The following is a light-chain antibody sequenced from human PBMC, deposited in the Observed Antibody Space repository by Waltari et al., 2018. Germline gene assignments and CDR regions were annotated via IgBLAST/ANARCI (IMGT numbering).Light chain of an antibody. CDR2: AVS. Sequence: QSALTQPASVSGSPGQSITISCTGPSSDVGTYKRVSWYQQHPGKAPKLMIYAVSKRPSGVSDRFSGSKSGDMASLTISGLQPEDEAEYFCSSYAGSSKGVFGGGTKVTVL. CDR3: SSYAGSSKGV. CDR1: SSDVGTYKR. J-gene: IGLJ2*01. V-gene: IGLV2-23*02.